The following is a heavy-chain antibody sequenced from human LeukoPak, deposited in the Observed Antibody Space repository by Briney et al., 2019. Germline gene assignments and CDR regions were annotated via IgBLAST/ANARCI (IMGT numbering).Heavy chain of an antibody. CDR3: ARGFGDWGLSWFDP. Sequence: PSETLSLTCTVSGASISSSTYYWAWIRQPPGKGLEWIGYIYYSGSAKYNPSLKSRVTISVDTSKNQFSLKLTSVTAADTAVYYCARGFGDWGLSWFDPWGQGTLVTVSS. CDR1: GASISSSTYY. V-gene: IGHV4-61*05. J-gene: IGHJ5*02. D-gene: IGHD3-10*01. CDR2: IYYSGSA.